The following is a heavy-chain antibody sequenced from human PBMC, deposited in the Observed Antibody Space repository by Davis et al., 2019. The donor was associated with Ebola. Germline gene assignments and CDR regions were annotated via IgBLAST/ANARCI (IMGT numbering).Heavy chain of an antibody. V-gene: IGHV1-8*02. CDR3: ARGHPFLYTVTP. D-gene: IGHD3-3*01. CDR2: MNPNSGNT. Sequence: ASVKVSCKASGYTFTGYYMHWVRQATGQGLEWMGWMNPNSGNTGYAQKFQGRVTMTRNTSISTAYMELSSLRSEDTAVYYCARGHPFLYTVTPWGQGTLVTVSS. J-gene: IGHJ5*02. CDR1: GYTFTGYY.